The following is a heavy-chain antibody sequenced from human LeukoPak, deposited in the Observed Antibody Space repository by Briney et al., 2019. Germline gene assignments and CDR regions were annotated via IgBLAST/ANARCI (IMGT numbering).Heavy chain of an antibody. CDR3: ARDPGPYSSGWYRESAMDF. Sequence: ETLSLTCTVSGGSISSSSYYWGWIRQPPGKGLEWVSVIHSGGSTYYADSVKGRFTISRDNAKNSLYLQMNSLRAEDTALYYCARDPGPYSSGWYRESAMDFWGKGTTVTVSS. CDR2: IHSGGST. D-gene: IGHD6-19*01. J-gene: IGHJ6*03. V-gene: IGHV3-53*01. CDR1: GGSISSSSYY.